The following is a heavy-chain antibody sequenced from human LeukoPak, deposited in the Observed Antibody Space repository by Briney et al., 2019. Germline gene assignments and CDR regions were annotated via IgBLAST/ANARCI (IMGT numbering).Heavy chain of an antibody. CDR3: ARLSSKGSSWYLVPEYFQH. Sequence: SETLSLTCTVSGGSISSYYWSWIQQPPGKGLEWIGYIYYSGSTNYNPSLKSRVTISVDTSKNQFSLKLSSVTAADTAVYYCARLSSKGSSWYLVPEYFQHWGQGTLVTVSS. D-gene: IGHD6-13*01. J-gene: IGHJ1*01. V-gene: IGHV4-59*08. CDR2: IYYSGST. CDR1: GGSISSYY.